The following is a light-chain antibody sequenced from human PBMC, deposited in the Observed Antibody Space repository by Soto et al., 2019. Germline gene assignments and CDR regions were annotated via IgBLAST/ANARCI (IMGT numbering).Light chain of an antibody. J-gene: IGLJ3*02. CDR1: NRDVGSYNL. CDR2: EVR. Sequence: QSVLTQPASVSGSPGQSITIACTGTNRDVGSYNLVSWYQQRPGEAPKLIISEVRNRPSGISYRFTGSKSGNTASLTISGLQAEDEADYYCSSYTTTSTLVFGGGTKATV. CDR3: SSYTTTSTLV. V-gene: IGLV2-14*01.